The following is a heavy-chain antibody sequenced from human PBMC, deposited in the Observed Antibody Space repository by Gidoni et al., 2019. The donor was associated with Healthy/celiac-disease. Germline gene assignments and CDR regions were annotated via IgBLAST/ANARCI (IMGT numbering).Heavy chain of an antibody. J-gene: IGHJ4*02. CDR3: ARDLAAGTLGY. CDR2: ISYDGSNK. D-gene: IGHD6-13*01. CDR1: GFTFSSYA. Sequence: QVQLVESGGGVVQPGRSLRPACAASGFTFSSYAMHWVRQAPGKGREWVAVISYDGSNKYYADSVKGRFTISRDNSKNTLYLQMNSLRAEDTAVYYCARDLAAGTLGYWGQGTLVTVSS. V-gene: IGHV3-30*04.